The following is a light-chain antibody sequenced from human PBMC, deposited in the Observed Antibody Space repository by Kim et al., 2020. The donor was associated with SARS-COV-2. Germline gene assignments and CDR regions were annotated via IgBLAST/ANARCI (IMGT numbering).Light chain of an antibody. V-gene: IGLV3-21*04. Sequence: APGKTARITCGGNNIGSKSVHWYQQKPGQAPVRVIYYDSDRPSGIPERFSGSNSGNTATLTISRVEAGDEADYYCQVWDSSSDHRLFGGGTQLTVL. J-gene: IGLJ3*02. CDR2: YDS. CDR1: NIGSKS. CDR3: QVWDSSSDHRL.